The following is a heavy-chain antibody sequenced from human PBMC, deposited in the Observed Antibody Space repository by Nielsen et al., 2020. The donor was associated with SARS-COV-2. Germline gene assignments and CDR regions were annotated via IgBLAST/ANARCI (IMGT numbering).Heavy chain of an antibody. CDR1: GFTFDDYA. Sequence: QTGGSLRLSCAASGFTFDDYAMHWVRQAPGKGLEWVSLISWDGGSTYYADSVKGRFTISRDNSKNSLYLQMNSLRAEDTALYYCAKDVEAYGDTVAYFDYWGQGTLVTVSS. CDR2: ISWDGGST. V-gene: IGHV3-43D*03. D-gene: IGHD4-23*01. CDR3: AKDVEAYGDTVAYFDY. J-gene: IGHJ4*02.